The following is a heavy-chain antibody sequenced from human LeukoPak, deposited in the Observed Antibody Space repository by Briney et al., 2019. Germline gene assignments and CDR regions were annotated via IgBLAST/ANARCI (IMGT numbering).Heavy chain of an antibody. V-gene: IGHV3-23*01. CDR2: ISNDDGST. CDR1: GFTFRKYV. Sequence: GGSLRLSCAASGFTFRKYVMTWVRQAPGKGLEWVSGISNDDGSTYNADSVKGRFIISRDNSKNTLYLQMNSLRAEDTAVYYCARDYYDSGSYGGISFDYWGQGTLVTVSS. CDR3: ARDYYDSGSYGGISFDY. J-gene: IGHJ4*02. D-gene: IGHD3-10*01.